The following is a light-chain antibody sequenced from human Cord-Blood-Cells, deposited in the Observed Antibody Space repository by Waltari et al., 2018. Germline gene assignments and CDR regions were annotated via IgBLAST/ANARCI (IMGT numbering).Light chain of an antibody. Sequence: DIVMTQSPDPLPVSLGDRARISCQQSQRVLYSSNNKNYLAWYQQKPGQPPKLLIYWASTRESGVPDRFSGSGSGTDFTLTISSLQAEDVAVYYCQQYYSTPYTFGQGTKLEIK. V-gene: IGKV4-1*01. CDR1: QRVLYSSNNKNY. CDR2: WAS. CDR3: QQYYSTPYT. J-gene: IGKJ2*01.